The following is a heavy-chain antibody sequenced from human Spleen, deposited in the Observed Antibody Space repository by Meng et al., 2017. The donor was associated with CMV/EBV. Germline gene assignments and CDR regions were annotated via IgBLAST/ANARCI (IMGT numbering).Heavy chain of an antibody. V-gene: IGHV1-2*02. CDR2: INPNSGGT. CDR3: ARVFGDIVVVPAAIRPHYYGMDV. D-gene: IGHD2-2*02. Sequence: ASVKVSCKASGYTFTGYYMHWVRQAPGQGLEWMGWINPNSGGTNYAQKFQGRVTMTRDTSISTAYMELSRLRSDDTAVYYCARVFGDIVVVPAAIRPHYYGMDVWGQGTTVTVSS. CDR1: GYTFTGYY. J-gene: IGHJ6*02.